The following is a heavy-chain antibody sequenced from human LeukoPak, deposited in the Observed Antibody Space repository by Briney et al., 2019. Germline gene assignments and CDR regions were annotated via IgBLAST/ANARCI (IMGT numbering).Heavy chain of an antibody. J-gene: IGHJ3*02. V-gene: IGHV1-2*02. CDR1: GYTFTGYY. Sequence: ASVKVSCKASGYTFTGYYMHWVRQAPGQGLEWMGWINPNSGGTNYAQKFQGRVTMTRDTSISTAYMELSRLRSDDTAVYYCARDPDLRFLAFDIWGQGTMVTVSS. CDR3: ARDPDLRFLAFDI. CDR2: INPNSGGT. D-gene: IGHD3-3*01.